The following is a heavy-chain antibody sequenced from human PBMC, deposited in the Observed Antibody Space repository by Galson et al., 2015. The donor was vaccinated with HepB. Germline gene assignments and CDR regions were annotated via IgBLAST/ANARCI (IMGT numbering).Heavy chain of an antibody. CDR2: ISGSGGST. J-gene: IGHJ4*02. D-gene: IGHD3-10*01. V-gene: IGHV3-23*01. CDR3: AKDPQLLWFGGAFDY. Sequence: SLRLSCAASGFTFSSYAMSWVRQAPGKGLEWVLAISGSGGSTYYADSVKGRFTISRDNSKNTLYLQMNSLRAEDTAVYYCAKDPQLLWFGGAFDYWGQGTLVTVSS. CDR1: GFTFSSYA.